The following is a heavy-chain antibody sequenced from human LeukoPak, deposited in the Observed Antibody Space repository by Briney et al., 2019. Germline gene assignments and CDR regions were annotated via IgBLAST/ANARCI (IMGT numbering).Heavy chain of an antibody. CDR1: GSTFSIYA. D-gene: IGHD1-1*01. CDR2: ITGSGDGT. J-gene: IGHJ3*02. CDR3: AKDEDHSNVWNGIDI. V-gene: IGHV3-23*01. Sequence: PGGSLRLSCTASGSTFSIYAMSWVRQAPGKGLDWVSAITGSGDGTYYADSVKGRFTISRDNSKNTLYLQLNSLRAEDTAVYYCAKDEDHSNVWNGIDIWGHGTMVTVSS.